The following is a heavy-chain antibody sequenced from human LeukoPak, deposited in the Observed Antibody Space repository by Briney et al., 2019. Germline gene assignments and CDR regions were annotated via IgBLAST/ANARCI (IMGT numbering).Heavy chain of an antibody. J-gene: IGHJ4*02. CDR2: IKQDGSEK. V-gene: IGHV3-7*01. CDR3: ARGEYNYGYIFDY. CDR1: GFTFSSHW. Sequence: PGGSLRLSCAASGFTFSSHWMSWVRQAPGKGLEWVANIKQDGSEKYYVDSVKGRFTISRDNAKNSPFLQMNSLRSEDTAVYYCARGEYNYGYIFDYWGQGALVSVSS. D-gene: IGHD5-18*01.